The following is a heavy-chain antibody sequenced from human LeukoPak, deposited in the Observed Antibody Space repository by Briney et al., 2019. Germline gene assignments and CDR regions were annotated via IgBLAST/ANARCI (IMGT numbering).Heavy chain of an antibody. V-gene: IGHV4-34*01. D-gene: IGHD6-13*01. CDR1: GGSFSGYS. J-gene: IGHJ4*02. CDR3: ARGGPIAAAPKSFDY. Sequence: PSETLSLTCAVYGGSFSGYSWSWIRQPPGKGLEWIGEINHSGSTNYNPSLKSRVTISVDTSKNQFSLKLSSVTAADTAVYYCARGGPIAAAPKSFDYWGQGTLVTVSS. CDR2: INHSGST.